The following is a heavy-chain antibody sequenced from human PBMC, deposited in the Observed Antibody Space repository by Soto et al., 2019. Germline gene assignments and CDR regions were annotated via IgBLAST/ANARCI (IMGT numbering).Heavy chain of an antibody. J-gene: IGHJ3*02. CDR2: ISSSSSYI. D-gene: IGHD3-22*01. Sequence: SLRLSCAASGFTFSSYSMNWVRQAPGKGLEWVSSISSSSSYIYYADSVKGRFTISRDNAKNSLYLQMNSLRAEDTAVYYCARDRRATFTMIVVVDAFDIWGQGTMVTVSS. CDR3: ARDRRATFTMIVVVDAFDI. CDR1: GFTFSSYS. V-gene: IGHV3-21*01.